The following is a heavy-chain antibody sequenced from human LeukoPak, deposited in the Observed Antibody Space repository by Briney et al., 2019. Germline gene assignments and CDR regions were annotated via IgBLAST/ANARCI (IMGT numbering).Heavy chain of an antibody. J-gene: IGHJ4*02. CDR2: IYYSGST. CDR1: GGSISSYY. Sequence: PSETLSLTCTVSGGSISSYYWSWIRQPPGKGLEWIGYIYYSGSTNYNPSLKGRVTISVDTSKNQFSLKLSSVTAADTAVYYCARQRRWLDYWGQGTLVTVSS. CDR3: ARQRRWLDY. V-gene: IGHV4-59*08.